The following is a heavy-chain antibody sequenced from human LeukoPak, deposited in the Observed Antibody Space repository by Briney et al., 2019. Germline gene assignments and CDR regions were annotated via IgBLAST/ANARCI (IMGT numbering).Heavy chain of an antibody. CDR2: ISGSGGST. V-gene: IGHV3-23*01. CDR1: GFTFSSYG. J-gene: IGHJ6*03. Sequence: SGGSLRLSCAASGFTFSSYGMSWVRQAPGKGLEWVSAISGSGGSTYYADSVKGRFTISRDNSKNTLYLQMNSLRAEDTAVYYCAKAAGISYYYYMDVWGKGTTVTVSS. CDR3: AKAAGISYYYYMDV. D-gene: IGHD2-15*01.